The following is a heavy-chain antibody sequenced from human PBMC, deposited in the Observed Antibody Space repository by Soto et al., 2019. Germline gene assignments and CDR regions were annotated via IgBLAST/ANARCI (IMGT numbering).Heavy chain of an antibody. CDR2: ISSSSSTI. CDR1: GFTLSSYS. Sequence: EVQLVESGGGLVQPGGSLRLSCAASGFTLSSYSMNWVRQAPGKGLEWVSYISSSSSTIYYADSVKGRFTISRDNAKNSLWLQMNSLSDEDTAVYYCARGGVYEIDSWGQGTLVTVSS. CDR3: ARGGVYEIDS. D-gene: IGHD3-22*01. J-gene: IGHJ4*02. V-gene: IGHV3-48*02.